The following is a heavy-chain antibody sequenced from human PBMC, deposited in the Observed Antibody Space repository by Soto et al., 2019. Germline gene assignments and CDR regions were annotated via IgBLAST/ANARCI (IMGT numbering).Heavy chain of an antibody. V-gene: IGHV3-30*18. D-gene: IGHD6-13*01. Sequence: QVQLVESGGGVVQPGRSLRLSCAASGFTFSSYGMHWVRQAPGKGLEWVAVISYDGSNKYYADSVKGRFTISRDNSKNTLYLQMNSLRAEDTAVYYCAKGRWGSSFYYGMDVWGQGTMVTVSS. J-gene: IGHJ6*02. CDR2: ISYDGSNK. CDR1: GFTFSSYG. CDR3: AKGRWGSSFYYGMDV.